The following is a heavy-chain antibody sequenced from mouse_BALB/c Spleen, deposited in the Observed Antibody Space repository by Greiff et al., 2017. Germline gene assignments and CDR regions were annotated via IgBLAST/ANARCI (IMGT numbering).Heavy chain of an antibody. D-gene: IGHD2-3*01. CDR1: GYTFTDYN. CDR3: AREGLDGYPFAY. CDR2: IYPYNGGT. V-gene: IGHV1S29*02. J-gene: IGHJ3*01. Sequence: VQLQQSGPELVKPGASVKISCKASGYTFTDYNMHWVKQSHGKSLEWIGYIYPYNGGTGYNQKFKSKATLTVDNSSSTAYMELRSLTSEDSAVYYCAREGLDGYPFAYWGQGTLVTVSA.